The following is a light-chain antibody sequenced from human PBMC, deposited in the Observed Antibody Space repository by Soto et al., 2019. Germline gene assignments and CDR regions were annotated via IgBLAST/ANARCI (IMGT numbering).Light chain of an antibody. V-gene: IGLV2-11*01. CDR2: DVN. Sequence: QSVLTQPRSVSGSPGQSVTISCTGTSSDVGGYNYVSWYQQHPGKAPKLMIYDVNKRPSGVPDRYSGSKSGNTASLTFSGLQAEDEADYYCCSYAGTFDVVFGGGTQLTVL. J-gene: IGLJ2*01. CDR3: CSYAGTFDVV. CDR1: SSDVGGYNY.